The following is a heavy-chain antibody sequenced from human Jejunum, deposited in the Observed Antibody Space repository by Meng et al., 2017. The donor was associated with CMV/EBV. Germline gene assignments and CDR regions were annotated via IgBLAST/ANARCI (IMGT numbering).Heavy chain of an antibody. D-gene: IGHD3-3*01. Sequence: KASGNTFTHYGISWVRQAPGQGLEWMGYISTSDGNTNYARNVQRRVTMTTDTSTSTVYMELRSLRSDDTAVYFCARAGIFGVTGDSWGQGTLVTVSS. V-gene: IGHV1-18*01. J-gene: IGHJ4*02. CDR2: ISTSDGNT. CDR3: ARAGIFGVTGDS. CDR1: GNTFTHYG.